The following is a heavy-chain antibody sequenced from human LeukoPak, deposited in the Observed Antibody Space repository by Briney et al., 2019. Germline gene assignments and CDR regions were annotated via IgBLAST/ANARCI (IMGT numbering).Heavy chain of an antibody. J-gene: IGHJ4*02. D-gene: IGHD3-9*01. Sequence: GGSLRLSCAASGFTFSSYAMSWVRQAPGKGLEWVSAISGSGGSTYYADSVKGRFTISRDNSKNTLYLQMNSLRAEDTAVYYCAKDRGLRYFDWSHIGDFDYWGQGTLVTVSS. CDR1: GFTFSSYA. CDR3: AKDRGLRYFDWSHIGDFDY. CDR2: ISGSGGST. V-gene: IGHV3-23*01.